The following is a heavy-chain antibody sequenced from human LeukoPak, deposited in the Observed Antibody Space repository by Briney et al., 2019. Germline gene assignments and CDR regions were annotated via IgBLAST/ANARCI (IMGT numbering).Heavy chain of an antibody. CDR3: ARSSGSYPIDY. Sequence: SETLSLTCTVSGGSISSYYWSWIRQPPGKGLEWIGYIYYSGSTNYNPSLKSRVTISVDTSKNQFSLKLSSVTAADTAVYYCARSSGSYPIDYWGQGTLVTVSS. CDR2: IYYSGST. CDR1: GGSISSYY. V-gene: IGHV4-59*01. J-gene: IGHJ4*02. D-gene: IGHD1-26*01.